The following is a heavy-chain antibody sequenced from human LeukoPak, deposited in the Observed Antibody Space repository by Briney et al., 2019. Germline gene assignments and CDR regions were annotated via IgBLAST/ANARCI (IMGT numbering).Heavy chain of an antibody. V-gene: IGHV1-69*01. J-gene: IGHJ4*02. CDR2: IIPIFGTA. CDR1: GGTFSSYA. Sequence: ASVKVSCKASGGTFSSYAITWVRQAPGQGLEWMGGIIPIFGTANYAQKFQGRVTITADESTSTAYMELSSLRSEDTAVYYCASLWGSKQVATEGWGQGTLATVSS. CDR3: ASLWGSKQVATEG. D-gene: IGHD5-12*01.